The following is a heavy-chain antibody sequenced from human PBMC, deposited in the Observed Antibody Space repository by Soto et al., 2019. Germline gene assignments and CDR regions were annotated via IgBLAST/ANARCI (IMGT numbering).Heavy chain of an antibody. J-gene: IGHJ4*02. V-gene: IGHV3-30*18. CDR3: AKDMAYSSSFDY. Sequence: GGSLRLSCAASGFTFSSYGMHWVRQAPGKGLEWVAVISYDGSNKYYADSVKGRFTISRDNSKNTLYLQMNSLRAEDTAVYYCAKDMAYSSSFDYWGQGTLVTVSS. CDR2: ISYDGSNK. D-gene: IGHD6-13*01. CDR1: GFTFSSYG.